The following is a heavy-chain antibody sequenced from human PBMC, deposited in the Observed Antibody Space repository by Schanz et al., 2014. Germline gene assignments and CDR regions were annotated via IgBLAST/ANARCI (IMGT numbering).Heavy chain of an antibody. V-gene: IGHV3-23*04. CDR3: AKKVPAYNPFDS. CDR2: ISGSGGST. J-gene: IGHJ4*02. Sequence: EVHLVESGGGLVQPGGSLRLSCAASGLGFSSYSMNWVRQAPGKGLEWVSSISGSGGSTYYADSVKGRFTISRDNSKNTLYLQMNSLRAEDTAVYFCAKKVPAYNPFDSWGQGTLVTVSS. CDR1: GLGFSSYS. D-gene: IGHD1-1*01.